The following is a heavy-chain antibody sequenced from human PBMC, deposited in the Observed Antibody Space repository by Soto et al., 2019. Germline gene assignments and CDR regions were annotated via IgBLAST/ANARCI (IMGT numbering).Heavy chain of an antibody. Sequence: GGSLRLSCASSGFTCGSYSINWGRQAPVKGLEWVASISSSSSYIYYADSVKGRFTISRDKAKNSLFLQMSSLRAEDTALYYCARHQGPAAGNYGMDVWGRGTTVTVSS. CDR3: ARHQGPAAGNYGMDV. J-gene: IGHJ6*02. D-gene: IGHD6-13*01. CDR1: GFTCGSYS. CDR2: ISSSSSYI. V-gene: IGHV3-21*01.